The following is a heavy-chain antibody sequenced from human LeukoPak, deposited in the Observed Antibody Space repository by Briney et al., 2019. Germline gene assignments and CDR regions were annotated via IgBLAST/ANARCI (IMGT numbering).Heavy chain of an antibody. CDR1: GFTFSDHY. Sequence: PGGSLRLSCAASGFTFSDHYMDWVRLAPGSGMEWVGRARNKARSYTTEYAASVTGRFTISRDDSKNSLYLQMNSLKTEDTAVYYCVRADNSGYCDFWGQGTLVTVSS. V-gene: IGHV3-72*01. D-gene: IGHD3-22*01. J-gene: IGHJ4*02. CDR2: ARNKARSYTT. CDR3: VRADNSGYCDF.